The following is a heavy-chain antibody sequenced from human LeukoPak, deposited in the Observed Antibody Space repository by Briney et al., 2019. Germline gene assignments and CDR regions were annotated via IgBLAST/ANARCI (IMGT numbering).Heavy chain of an antibody. V-gene: IGHV3-23*01. CDR1: GFTFSSYA. CDR3: ATGESSFDP. Sequence: GGSLRLPCAASGFTFSSYAMSWVRQAPGKGLEWFSAISASGGSTYYADSVKGRFTISRDNSKNTLYLQMNSLRAEDTAAYYCATGESSFDPWGQGTLVTVSS. CDR2: ISASGGST. J-gene: IGHJ5*02.